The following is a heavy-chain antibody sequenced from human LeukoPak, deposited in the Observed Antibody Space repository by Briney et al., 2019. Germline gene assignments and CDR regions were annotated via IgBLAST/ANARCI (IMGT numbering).Heavy chain of an antibody. Sequence: SETLSLTCTVSGGSISSGGYYWSWIRQHPGKGLEWIGYIYYSGSTYYNPSLKSRVTISVDTSKNQFSLKRSSVTAADTAVYYCSSARTSFSFDYWGQGTLVTVSS. CDR1: GGSISSGGYY. D-gene: IGHD1-14*01. J-gene: IGHJ4*02. V-gene: IGHV4-31*03. CDR3: SSARTSFSFDY. CDR2: IYYSGST.